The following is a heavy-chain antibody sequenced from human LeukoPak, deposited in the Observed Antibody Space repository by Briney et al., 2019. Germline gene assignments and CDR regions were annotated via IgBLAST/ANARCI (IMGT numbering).Heavy chain of an antibody. D-gene: IGHD3-10*01. V-gene: IGHV3-15*07. Sequence: GGSLRLSCAASGFTFSNAWMSWVRQAPGKGLEWVGRIKSKTDGGTTDYAAPVKGRFTISRDDSKNTLYLQMNSLRAEDTAVYYCAKDDPYGLFDYWGQGTLVTVSS. CDR3: AKDDPYGLFDY. CDR2: IKSKTDGGTT. CDR1: GFTFSNAW. J-gene: IGHJ4*02.